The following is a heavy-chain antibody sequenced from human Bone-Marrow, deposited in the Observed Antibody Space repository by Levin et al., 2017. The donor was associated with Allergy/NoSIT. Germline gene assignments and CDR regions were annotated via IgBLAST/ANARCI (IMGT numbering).Heavy chain of an antibody. D-gene: IGHD2-8*01. CDR2: ISYDGSNK. CDR1: GFTFSSYA. Sequence: GESLKISCAASGFTFSSYAMHWVRQAPGKGLEWVAVISYDGSNKYYADSVKGRFTISRDNSKNTLYLQMNSLRAEDTAVYYCARDTPNCTNGVCYYYYYGMDVWGQGTTVTVSS. V-gene: IGHV3-30-3*01. CDR3: ARDTPNCTNGVCYYYYYGMDV. J-gene: IGHJ6*02.